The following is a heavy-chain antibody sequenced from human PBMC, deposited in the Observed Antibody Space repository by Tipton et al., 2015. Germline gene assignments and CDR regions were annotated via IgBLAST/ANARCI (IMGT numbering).Heavy chain of an antibody. CDR2: ISYTDTT. Sequence: GLVKPSESLSLTCNVSGGSVSSGNYYWSWIRQPPGKALEWIGYISYTDTTHYNPALKSRVTISVDTSKNQFSLRVRSVTAADTAVYYCACQDYDILTRDYQTVDYWGQGTLVTVSS. CDR3: ACQDYDILTRDYQTVDY. V-gene: IGHV4-61*01. J-gene: IGHJ4*02. CDR1: GGSVSSGNYY. D-gene: IGHD3-9*01.